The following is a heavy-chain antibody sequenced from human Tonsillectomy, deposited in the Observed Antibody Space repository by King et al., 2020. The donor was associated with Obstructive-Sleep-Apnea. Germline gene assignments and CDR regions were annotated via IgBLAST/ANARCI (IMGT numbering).Heavy chain of an antibody. J-gene: IGHJ5*02. CDR3: ARAPMVRGIIRWFDP. V-gene: IGHV4-31*03. CDR1: GGSINSNAYY. Sequence: QLQESGPGLVMPSQTLSLTCTVSGGSINSNAYYWTWIRQHPGKGLEWIGYIFYSGSSNYNPSLKSRLTISVDTSKNQFSPKLTSVTPADTAVYYCARAPMVRGIIRWFDPWGQGTLVTVSS. D-gene: IGHD3-10*01. CDR2: IFYSGSS.